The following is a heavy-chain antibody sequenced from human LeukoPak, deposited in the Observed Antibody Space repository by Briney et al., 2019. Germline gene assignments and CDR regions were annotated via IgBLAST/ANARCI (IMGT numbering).Heavy chain of an antibody. V-gene: IGHV1-69*04. CDR2: IIPILGIA. Sequence: GASMKVSCKASGGTFSSYAISWVRQAPGQGLEWMGRIIPILGIANYAQKFQGRVTITADKSTSTAYMELSSLRSEDTAVYYCATIGLLGPEGADYWGQGTLVTVSS. D-gene: IGHD3-22*01. CDR1: GGTFSSYA. CDR3: ATIGLLGPEGADY. J-gene: IGHJ4*02.